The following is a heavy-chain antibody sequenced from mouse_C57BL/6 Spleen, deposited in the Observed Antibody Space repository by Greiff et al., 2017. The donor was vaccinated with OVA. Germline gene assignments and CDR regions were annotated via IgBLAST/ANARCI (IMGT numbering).Heavy chain of an antibody. J-gene: IGHJ3*01. Sequence: VQLQQPGAELVKPGASVKLSCKASGYTFTSYWMQWVKQRPGQGLEWIGEIDPSDSYTNYNQKFKGKATLTVDKSSSTAYMQLSSLTSEDSAVYYCASPLYYYGSSVLFAYWGQGTLVTVSA. CDR2: IDPSDSYT. CDR1: GYTFTSYW. CDR3: ASPLYYYGSSVLFAY. V-gene: IGHV1-50*01. D-gene: IGHD1-1*01.